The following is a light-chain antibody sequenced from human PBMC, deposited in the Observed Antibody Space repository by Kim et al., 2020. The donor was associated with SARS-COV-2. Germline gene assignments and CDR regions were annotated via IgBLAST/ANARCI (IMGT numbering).Light chain of an antibody. CDR3: QQYDSHPYT. V-gene: IGKV1-5*03. CDR1: QSVSSW. J-gene: IGKJ2*01. Sequence: DIQMTQSPSTLSASVGDRVTITCRASQSVSSWLAWYQQKPGKAPKLLIYKASTLEGGVPSRFSGSGSGTEFTLTITSLQPDDFATYSCQQYDSHPYTFGQGTKLEI. CDR2: KAS.